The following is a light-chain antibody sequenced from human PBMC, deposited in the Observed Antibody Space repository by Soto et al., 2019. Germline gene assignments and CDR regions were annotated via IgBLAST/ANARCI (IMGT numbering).Light chain of an antibody. CDR3: QSYDSSLSGFYV. CDR1: SSNIGAGYD. Sequence: QSVLTQPPSVSGAPGQRVTISCTGSSSNIGAGYDVHWYQKLPGTAPKLLIYGNSNRPSWVPDRFSGSKSGTSASLAVTGLQAEDEADYYCQSYDSSLSGFYVFGTWTKLTVL. J-gene: IGLJ1*01. V-gene: IGLV1-40*01. CDR2: GNS.